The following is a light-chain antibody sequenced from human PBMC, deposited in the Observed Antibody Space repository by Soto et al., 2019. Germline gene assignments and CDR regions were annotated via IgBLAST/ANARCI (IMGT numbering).Light chain of an antibody. CDR3: SSYTSSSTYV. Sequence: QSVLTQPASVSGSPGQSITISCTGTSSDVGGYKYASWYQQHPGKAPKLMIFEVSNRPSGVSNRFSGSKSGNTASLTISGLQAEDEGDYYCSSYTSSSTYVFGTGTKVTVL. CDR1: SSDVGGYKY. CDR2: EVS. J-gene: IGLJ1*01. V-gene: IGLV2-14*01.